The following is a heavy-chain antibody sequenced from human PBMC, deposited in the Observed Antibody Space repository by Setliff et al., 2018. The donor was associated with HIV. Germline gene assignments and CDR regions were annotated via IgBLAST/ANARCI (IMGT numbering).Heavy chain of an antibody. V-gene: IGHV3-74*01. CDR2: INNDTTTT. D-gene: IGHD6-6*01. Sequence: GGSLRLSCAASGLTFGDFWMHWVRQAPGQGLVWVSGINNDTTTTTYADSVKGRFSISRDNAKNTLYLQMNGLRGEDTAVYYCAMFSSSSGWGQGTQVTVSS. J-gene: IGHJ4*02. CDR3: AMFSSSSG. CDR1: GLTFGDFW.